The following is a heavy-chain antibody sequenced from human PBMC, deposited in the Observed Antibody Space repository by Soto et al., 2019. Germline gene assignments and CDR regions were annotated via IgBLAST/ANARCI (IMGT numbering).Heavy chain of an antibody. CDR2: ISSSSSYI. CDR1: GFTFSSYS. Sequence: GGSLRLSCAASGFTFSSYSMNRVRQAPGKGLEWVSSISSSSSYIYYADSVKGRFTISRDNAKNSLYLQMNSLRAEDTAVYYCARPPNYYDSSGYYGYWGQGTLVTVSS. J-gene: IGHJ4*02. V-gene: IGHV3-21*01. CDR3: ARPPNYYDSSGYYGY. D-gene: IGHD3-22*01.